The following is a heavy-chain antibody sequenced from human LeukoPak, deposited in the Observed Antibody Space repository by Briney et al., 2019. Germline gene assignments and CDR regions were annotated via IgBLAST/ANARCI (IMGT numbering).Heavy chain of an antibody. V-gene: IGHV4-4*02. D-gene: IGHD3-22*01. J-gene: IGHJ3*02. Sequence: SETLSLTCAVSGGSISSSNWWNWVRQPPGKGLEFIGEIFHSGSANYNPSLKSRVTLSVDKSKNQFSLKLSSVTAADTAVYYCASPLIVGSKGAFDIWGQGTMVTVSS. CDR2: IFHSGSA. CDR3: ASPLIVGSKGAFDI. CDR1: GGSISSSNW.